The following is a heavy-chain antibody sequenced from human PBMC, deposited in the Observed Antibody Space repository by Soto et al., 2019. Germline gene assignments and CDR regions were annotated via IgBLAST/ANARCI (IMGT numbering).Heavy chain of an antibody. CDR1: GGSISSNYNY. CDR3: ARNSHFDH. J-gene: IGHJ4*02. Sequence: SETLSLTCTVSGGSISSNYNYWGWIRQPPGKGLEWIGSFYYSGSTYYNPSLKSRVTISVDTSKNQFSLKLSSVTAADTAIYYCARNSHFDHWGQGTLVTVSS. CDR2: FYYSGST. V-gene: IGHV4-39*01.